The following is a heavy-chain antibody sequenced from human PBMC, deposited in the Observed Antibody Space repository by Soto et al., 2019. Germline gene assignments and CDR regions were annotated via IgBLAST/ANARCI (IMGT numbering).Heavy chain of an antibody. J-gene: IGHJ4*02. V-gene: IGHV3-23*01. CDR3: VKGGLVRRFAS. CDR1: GFTFNNYV. CDR2: ISGNGDTT. Sequence: EVQLLDSGGDLVHPGGSLRLSCGASGFTFNNYVMGWVRQAPGKGLEWVSGISGNGDTTDYADSVKGRFDISRDNSKNTVYLQMNRLRSEDTALYYCVKGGLVRRFASWGQGTLVTVSS.